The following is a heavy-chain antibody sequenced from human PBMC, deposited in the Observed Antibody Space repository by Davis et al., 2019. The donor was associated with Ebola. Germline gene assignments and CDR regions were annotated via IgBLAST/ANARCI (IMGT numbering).Heavy chain of an antibody. CDR2: ISSSSSYI. J-gene: IGHJ6*02. V-gene: IGHV3-21*01. CDR1: GFTFSSYS. CDR3: ARGPKVGSLRYFDWLRYYGMDV. Sequence: GESLKISCVASGFTFSSYSLTWVRQAPGKGLEWVSSISSSSSYIYYADSVKGRFTISRDNAKNSLYLQMNSLRAEDTAVYYCARGPKVGSLRYFDWLRYYGMDVWGQGTTVTVSS. D-gene: IGHD3-9*01.